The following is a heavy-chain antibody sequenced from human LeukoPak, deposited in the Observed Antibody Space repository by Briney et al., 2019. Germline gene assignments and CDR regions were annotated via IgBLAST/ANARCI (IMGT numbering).Heavy chain of an antibody. J-gene: IGHJ3*02. V-gene: IGHV3-64D*06. CDR2: MSRNGGSR. CDR1: GFTFNSYP. CDR3: VKESRFMVAPNSAFDI. Sequence: GGSLRLSCSASGFTFNSYPVHWVRQAPGKGLEYVSGMSRNGGSRYHADSVKGRFTISRDNSKNTLYLQMSSLRAEDTAVYYCVKESRFMVAPNSAFDIWGQGTMVTVSS. D-gene: IGHD3-3*01.